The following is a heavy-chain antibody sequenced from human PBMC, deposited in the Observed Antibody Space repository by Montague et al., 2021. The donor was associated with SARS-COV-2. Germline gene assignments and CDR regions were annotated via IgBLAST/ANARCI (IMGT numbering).Heavy chain of an antibody. J-gene: IGHJ4*02. CDR3: ARIPVGSKYYFDF. V-gene: IGHV6-1*01. CDR1: GDSVSSNIAT. CDR2: TYYRSKWYN. Sequence: CAISGDSVSSNIATWNWIRQSPSIGLEWLVMTYYRSKWYNDYAEXVKSRITIDPDTSKHQFSLHLNSVTPEDTAVYYCARIPVGSKYYFDFWGQGTLVTVSS. D-gene: IGHD2-2*01.